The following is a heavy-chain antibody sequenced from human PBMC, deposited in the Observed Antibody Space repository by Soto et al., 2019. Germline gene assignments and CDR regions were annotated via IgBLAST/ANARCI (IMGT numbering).Heavy chain of an antibody. J-gene: IGHJ4*02. CDR2: ISNDGNNR. V-gene: IGHV3-30*03. D-gene: IGHD1-26*01. Sequence: QVQLVESGGGVVQPGKSLRLSCAASGFIFSNSGMHWVRQAPGQGLEWVAVISNDGNNRYYADSVKGRFTSSRDNTKNALNLEMHALRAGDRAMQYCATKWAPDYWGQGNVVSVSS. CDR1: GFIFSNSG. CDR3: ATKWAPDY.